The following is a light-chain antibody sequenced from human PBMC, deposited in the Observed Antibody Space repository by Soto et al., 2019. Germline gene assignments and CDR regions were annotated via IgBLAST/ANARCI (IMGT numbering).Light chain of an antibody. V-gene: IGKV1-5*01. CDR2: DAS. Sequence: DIQLTQSPSTLSASVGDRVTITCRASQNIGTWLAWYQHRPGEGPKLLIHDASTLESGGPSRFSGGGSATEFSLTINSLESGDSGTYHCQQYATYSPSTFGQGTTVEIK. CDR1: QNIGTW. J-gene: IGKJ1*01. CDR3: QQYATYSPST.